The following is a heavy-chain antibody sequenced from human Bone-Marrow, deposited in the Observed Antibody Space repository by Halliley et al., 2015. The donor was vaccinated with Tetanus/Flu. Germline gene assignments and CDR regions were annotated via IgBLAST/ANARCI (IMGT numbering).Heavy chain of an antibody. D-gene: IGHD1-26*01. CDR1: GASVSSGDYY. J-gene: IGHJ4*02. Sequence: TLSLTCAVSGASVSSGDYYWSWIRQTPGKGLEWLGYIYYSGSTYYHPSVKSRIAISRDTSKTQFSLNLRSVTSADTAVYFCSIGGTREPFWGQGTLVTVSS. CDR2: IYYSGST. CDR3: SIGGTREPF. V-gene: IGHV4-30-4*01.